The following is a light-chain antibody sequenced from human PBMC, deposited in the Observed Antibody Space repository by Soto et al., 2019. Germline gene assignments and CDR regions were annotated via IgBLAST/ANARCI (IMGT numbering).Light chain of an antibody. J-gene: IGKJ1*01. Sequence: EILVTHSPATLSVSPGERATLSCRASQSVRANVAWYQQKPGQAPRLLIYGASTRATGTPARFSGSGSGTDFTLTISRLEPEDFAVYYCQQYGSSGTCGQGTKGDIK. V-gene: IGKV3-15*01. CDR3: QQYGSSGT. CDR1: QSVRAN. CDR2: GAS.